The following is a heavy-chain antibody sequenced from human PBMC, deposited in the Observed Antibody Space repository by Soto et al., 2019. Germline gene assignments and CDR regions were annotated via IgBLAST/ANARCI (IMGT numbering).Heavy chain of an antibody. CDR1: GYSFTGDY. J-gene: IGHJ4*02. V-gene: IGHV1-2*02. Sequence: ASVKVSCKASGYSFTGDYIHWLRQSPGQGLEWMGWINPNSGGTNHAQKFQGRVTLTRDTSISTAYMELSSLRSDDTAVYYCARPAHCGGGCYYYFDYWGQGTLVTVSS. D-gene: IGHD2-21*02. CDR2: INPNSGGT. CDR3: ARPAHCGGGCYYYFDY.